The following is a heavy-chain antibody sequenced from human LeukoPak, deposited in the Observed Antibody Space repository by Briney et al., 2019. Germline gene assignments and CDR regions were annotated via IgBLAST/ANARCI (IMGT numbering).Heavy chain of an antibody. CDR2: ISPSGNYI. CDR3: ARDAARYSSGGGAYFDY. V-gene: IGHV3-21*01. CDR1: GFTFSSHS. Sequence: PGGSLRLPCAASGFTFSSHSMNWVRQAPGKGLEWVSSISPSGNYIYYADSVEGRFTISRDNAKNSLYLQMNSLRAEDTAVYYCARDAARYSSGGGAYFDYWGQGTLVTVSS. J-gene: IGHJ4*02. D-gene: IGHD6-19*01.